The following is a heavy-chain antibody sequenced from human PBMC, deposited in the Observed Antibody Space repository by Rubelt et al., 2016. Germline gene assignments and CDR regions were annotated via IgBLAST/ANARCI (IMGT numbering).Heavy chain of an antibody. D-gene: IGHD3-16*01. J-gene: IGHJ4*02. V-gene: IGHV3-49*03. CDR3: ARNSLAYYDYIWGSPQYYFDY. Sequence: TASGFTFGDYAMSWFRQAPGKGLEWVGFIRSKAYGGTTAHAASVKGRFIISRDESKSIAYLQMNSLTSEDTAVYYCARNSLAYYDYIWGSPQYYFDYWGQGTLVTVSS. CDR2: IRSKAYGGTT. CDR1: GFTFGDYA.